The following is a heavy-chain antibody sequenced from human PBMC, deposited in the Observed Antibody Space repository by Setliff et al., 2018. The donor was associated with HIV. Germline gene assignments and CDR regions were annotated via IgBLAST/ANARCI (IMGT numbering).Heavy chain of an antibody. CDR3: ARDLFRRVGPFQPPGY. D-gene: IGHD1-26*01. V-gene: IGHV1-18*01. J-gene: IGHJ4*02. CDR2: INPYNGIA. CDR1: GYTFTSFG. Sequence: ASVKVSCKASGYTFTSFGITWVRQAPGQRPEWLGWINPYNGIANYAQNSQGRVSMTTDTSTRTACMELRSLRFDDTAIYYCARDLFRRVGPFQPPGYWGQGTLVTVS.